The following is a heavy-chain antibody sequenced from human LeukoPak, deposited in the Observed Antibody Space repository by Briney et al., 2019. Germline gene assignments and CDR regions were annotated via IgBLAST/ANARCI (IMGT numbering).Heavy chain of an antibody. CDR3: AATGGTFHYYYYMDV. V-gene: IGHV1-8*03. D-gene: IGHD7-27*01. Sequence: GASVKVSCKASGYTFTSYDINWVRQATGQGLEWMGWMNPNSGNTGYAQKFQGRVTITRNTSISTAYMELSSLRSEDTAVYYCAATGGTFHYYYYMDVWGKGTTVTVSS. CDR1: GYTFTSYD. CDR2: MNPNSGNT. J-gene: IGHJ6*03.